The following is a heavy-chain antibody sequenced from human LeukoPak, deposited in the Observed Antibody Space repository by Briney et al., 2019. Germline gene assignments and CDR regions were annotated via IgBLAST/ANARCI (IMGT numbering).Heavy chain of an antibody. D-gene: IGHD5-18*01. Sequence: ASLKVSCKASGYTFSSYGISWVRQAPGQGLEWMGWISAYNGNTNFAQKFQGRATMTTDTSTSTAYMELRSLRSDDTAVCYCARDQGIYNYRIIDSWGQGTLVTVSS. CDR2: ISAYNGNT. CDR1: GYTFSSYG. CDR3: ARDQGIYNYRIIDS. V-gene: IGHV1-18*01. J-gene: IGHJ4*02.